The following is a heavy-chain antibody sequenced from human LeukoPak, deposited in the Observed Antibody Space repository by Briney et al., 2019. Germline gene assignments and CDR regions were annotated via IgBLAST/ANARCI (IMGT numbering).Heavy chain of an antibody. Sequence: SETLSLTCTVSGGSISSYYWSWIRQPPGKGLEWIGYISYTGTTNYNPSLKSRVTISVDTSKNQFSLKLSSVTAADTAVCYCAGFSSRTNYGHDYWGQGTLVTVSS. CDR1: GGSISSYY. CDR2: ISYTGTT. V-gene: IGHV4-59*01. CDR3: AGFSSRTNYGHDY. J-gene: IGHJ4*02. D-gene: IGHD3-10*01.